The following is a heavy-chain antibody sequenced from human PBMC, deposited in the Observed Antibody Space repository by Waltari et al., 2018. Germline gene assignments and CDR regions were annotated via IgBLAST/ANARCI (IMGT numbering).Heavy chain of an antibody. D-gene: IGHD6-25*01. Sequence: QVQLVQSGAEVKKPGASVKVSCKASGYTFTSYYMHWVRQAPGQGLEWMGIINPSGGSTSYAQKFQGRVTITADTSTDTAYMELSSLRSEDTAVYYCATDAAVDWGQGTLVTVSS. CDR2: INPSGGST. CDR1: GYTFTSYY. J-gene: IGHJ4*02. V-gene: IGHV1-46*01. CDR3: ATDAAVD.